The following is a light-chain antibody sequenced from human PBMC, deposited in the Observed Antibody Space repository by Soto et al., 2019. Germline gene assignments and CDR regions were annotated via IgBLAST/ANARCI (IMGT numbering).Light chain of an antibody. V-gene: IGKV3-11*01. CDR1: QSVSSY. J-gene: IGKJ2*01. Sequence: EIVLTQSPATLSLSPGERATLSCRASQSVSSYLAWYQQKPGQAPRLLIYDASNWATGIPARFSGSGSGTDCAENSSGLERDDFAGYDGQKGRKWPLYPCGEGTKHEIK. CDR3: QKGRKWPLYP. CDR2: DAS.